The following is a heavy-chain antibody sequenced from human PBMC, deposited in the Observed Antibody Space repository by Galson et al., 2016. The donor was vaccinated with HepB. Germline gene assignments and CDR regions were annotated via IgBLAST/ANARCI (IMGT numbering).Heavy chain of an antibody. Sequence: SLRLSCAASRFTFDDYAMNWVRQAPGKGLEWVSGIDWTGGNSGYADTVKGRLTISRDSAKNSLYLQMSRLRAKDTALYYSSRADSAYYYYAMDVWGQGTTVTVSS. V-gene: IGHV3-20*04. CDR1: RFTFDDYA. CDR2: IDWTGGNS. J-gene: IGHJ6*02. CDR3: SRADSAYYYYAMDV. D-gene: IGHD3-10*01.